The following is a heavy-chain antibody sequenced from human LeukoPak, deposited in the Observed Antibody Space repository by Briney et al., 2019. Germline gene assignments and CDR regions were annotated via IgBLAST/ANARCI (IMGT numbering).Heavy chain of an antibody. Sequence: SLKVSSTASGGTFTTYAISWVRQAPGQGLEWMGGIIPIFGTANSAQKFQGRVTITADESTSTAYMELSSLRSEDTAVYYCARTGPYSGYDWAFDYWGQGTLVTVSS. CDR1: GGTFTTYA. J-gene: IGHJ4*02. D-gene: IGHD5-12*01. V-gene: IGHV1-69*13. CDR2: IIPIFGTA. CDR3: ARTGPYSGYDWAFDY.